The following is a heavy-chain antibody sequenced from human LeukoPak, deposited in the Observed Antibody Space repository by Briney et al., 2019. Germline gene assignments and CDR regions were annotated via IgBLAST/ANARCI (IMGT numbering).Heavy chain of an antibody. CDR2: IRSKANSYAT. Sequence: GGSLRLSCAASGFTFSGSAMHWVRQASGKGLEWVGRIRSKANSYATAYAASVKGRFTISRDDSKNTAYLQMNSLKTEDTAVYYCKTEGRAGDTPFDHWGQGTLVTVSS. CDR1: GFTFSGSA. CDR3: KTEGRAGDTPFDH. V-gene: IGHV3-73*01. D-gene: IGHD1-26*01. J-gene: IGHJ4*02.